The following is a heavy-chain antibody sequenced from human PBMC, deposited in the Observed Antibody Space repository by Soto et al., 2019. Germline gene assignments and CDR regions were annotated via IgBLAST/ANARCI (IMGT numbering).Heavy chain of an antibody. CDR3: SRGAPGACSSTSFSGAFDI. D-gene: IGHD2-2*01. Sequence: QVHLQESGPGLVKPSQTLSLTCTVSGGSISSGDYYCNWTRQPPGQGLELIVSIYFRGTTYYSPSLHSPARISVGTSKYQFCMQLRSVNAADSAVSYFSRGAPGACSSTSFSGAFDIRGQGTTVAVSS. CDR1: GGSISSGDYY. J-gene: IGHJ3*02. V-gene: IGHV4-30-4*01. CDR2: IYFRGTT.